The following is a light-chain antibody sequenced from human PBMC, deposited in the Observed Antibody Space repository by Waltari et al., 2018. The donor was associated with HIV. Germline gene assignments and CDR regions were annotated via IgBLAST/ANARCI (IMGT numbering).Light chain of an antibody. CDR3: SSYTSNSRV. V-gene: IGLV2-14*03. Sequence: QSALTQPASVSGSRGQSITISCPGTSSDVGGYNYVSWYQQHPGNAPKLMIYDVTNRPSGVSNRFSGSKSGNTASLTISGLQAEDEADYYCSSYTSNSRVFGTGTKVTVL. J-gene: IGLJ1*01. CDR2: DVT. CDR1: SSDVGGYNY.